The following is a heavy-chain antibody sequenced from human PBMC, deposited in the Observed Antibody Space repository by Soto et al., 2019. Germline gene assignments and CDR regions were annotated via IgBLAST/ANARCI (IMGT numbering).Heavy chain of an antibody. Sequence: ETLSLTCTVSGGSISSSYWSWIRQPPGKGLEWLAYIYDDGSANYNPSLKSRATISLDMSKNQFSLKLTSVTAADTAVYYCARDKYCSGGSNWFDPWGQGTLVTVSS. CDR2: IYDDGSA. V-gene: IGHV4-59*01. D-gene: IGHD2-15*01. CDR1: GGSISSSY. CDR3: ARDKYCSGGSNWFDP. J-gene: IGHJ5*02.